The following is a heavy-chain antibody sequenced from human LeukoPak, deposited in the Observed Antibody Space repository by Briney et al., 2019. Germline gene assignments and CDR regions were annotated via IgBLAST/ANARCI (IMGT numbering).Heavy chain of an antibody. V-gene: IGHV7-4-1*02. J-gene: IGHJ4*02. CDR2: INTIAGNP. CDR1: GYTFTSYA. D-gene: IGHD3-10*01. CDR3: VRVGYYGSGSYSDY. Sequence: ASVKVSCKASGYTFTSYAVNWVRQAPGQGLEYMGWINTIAGNPTYAQGFTGRFVFSLDTSASTAYLEISGLQTEDTAVYYCVRVGYYGSGSYSDYWGQGTLVTVSS.